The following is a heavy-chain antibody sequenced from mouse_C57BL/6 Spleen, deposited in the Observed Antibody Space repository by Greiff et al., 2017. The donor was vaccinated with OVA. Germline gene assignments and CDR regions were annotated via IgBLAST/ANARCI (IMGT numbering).Heavy chain of an antibody. Sequence: QVQLKQSDAELVKPGASVKISCKVSGYTFTDHTIHWLKQRPEQGLEWIGYIYPRDGSTKYNEKFKGKATLTADKSSSTTYIQLNSLTSEDSTVYFCARSRGDGYYATYAMDYWGQGTSVTVSS. V-gene: IGHV1-78*01. CDR3: ARSRGDGYYATYAMDY. J-gene: IGHJ4*01. CDR2: IYPRDGST. CDR1: GYTFTDHT. D-gene: IGHD2-3*01.